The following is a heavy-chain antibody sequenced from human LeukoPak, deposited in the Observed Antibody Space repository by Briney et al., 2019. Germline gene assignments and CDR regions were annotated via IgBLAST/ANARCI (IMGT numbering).Heavy chain of an antibody. D-gene: IGHD5-18*01. CDR3: ARQLGYSYGNDY. V-gene: IGHV4-59*08. Sequence: SETLSLTCTVSGGSISSYHWSWIRQPPGKGLEWIGYIYYSGSTNYNPSLKSRVTISVDTSKNQFSLKLSSVTAADTAVYYCARQLGYSYGNDYWGQGTLVTVSS. J-gene: IGHJ4*02. CDR2: IYYSGST. CDR1: GGSISSYH.